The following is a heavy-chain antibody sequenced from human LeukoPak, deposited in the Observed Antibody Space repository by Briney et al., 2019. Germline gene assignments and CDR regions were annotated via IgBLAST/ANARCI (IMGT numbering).Heavy chain of an antibody. Sequence: SVNVSCKASGGTFSSYTISWVRQPPGQGLEWMGRIIPILGTANYAQKFQGRVTITADKSTSTAYMELSSLRSQDTAVYYCARDVAVAGSFDYWGQGTLVTVSS. J-gene: IGHJ4*02. CDR3: ARDVAVAGSFDY. CDR1: GGTFSSYT. V-gene: IGHV1-69*08. CDR2: IIPILGTA. D-gene: IGHD6-19*01.